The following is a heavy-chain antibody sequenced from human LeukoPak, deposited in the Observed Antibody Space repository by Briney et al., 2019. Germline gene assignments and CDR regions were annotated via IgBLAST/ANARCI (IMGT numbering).Heavy chain of an antibody. D-gene: IGHD3-22*01. Sequence: GGSLRLSCAASGFIFHSYAINWVRQAPGKGLEWVSGISTSGGGIYYADSVKGRFTISRNNSKNTLYLQMHSLRAEDTAVYYCAKDGFDYYDSSGYYYFDYWGQGTLVTVSS. J-gene: IGHJ4*02. CDR1: GFIFHSYA. CDR3: AKDGFDYYDSSGYYYFDY. CDR2: ISTSGGGI. V-gene: IGHV3-23*01.